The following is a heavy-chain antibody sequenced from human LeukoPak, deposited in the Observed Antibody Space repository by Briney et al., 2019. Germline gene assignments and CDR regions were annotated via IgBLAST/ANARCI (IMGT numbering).Heavy chain of an antibody. D-gene: IGHD3-10*01. V-gene: IGHV1-2*04. Sequence: ASVKVSCKASGYTFTGYYMHWVRQAPGQGLEWMGWINPNSGGTNYAQKFQGWVTMTRDTSISTAYMELSRLRSDDTAVYYCARGLGMVRGVHYLNWFDPWGQGTLVTVSS. CDR2: INPNSGGT. J-gene: IGHJ5*02. CDR1: GYTFTGYY. CDR3: ARGLGMVRGVHYLNWFDP.